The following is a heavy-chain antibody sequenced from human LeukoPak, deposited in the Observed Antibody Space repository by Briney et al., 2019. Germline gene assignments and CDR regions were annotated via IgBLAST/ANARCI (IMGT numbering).Heavy chain of an antibody. D-gene: IGHD3-9*01. J-gene: IGHJ6*03. CDR1: GGSISSGAYS. CDR2: IYYSGST. CDR3: ARGSYDILTGYPPYYYYYYMDL. Sequence: SQTLSLTCAVSGGSISSGAYSWSWIRQPPGKGLEWIGYIYYSGSTNYNPSLKSRVTISVDTSKNQFSLKLSSVTAADTAVYYCARGSYDILTGYPPYYYYYYMDLWGKGTTVTISS. V-gene: IGHV4-61*08.